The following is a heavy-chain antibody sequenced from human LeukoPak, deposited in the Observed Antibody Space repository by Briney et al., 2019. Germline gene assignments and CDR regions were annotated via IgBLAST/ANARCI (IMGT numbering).Heavy chain of an antibody. Sequence: SETLSLTCAVYGGSFSGYYWSWIRQPPGKGLEWIGEINHSGSTNYNPSLKSRVTISVDTSKNQFSLKLSSVTAADTAVYYCARGFVCSHRRRFDPWGQGTLVTVSS. D-gene: IGHD2-15*01. J-gene: IGHJ5*02. CDR2: INHSGST. CDR3: ARGFVCSHRRRFDP. V-gene: IGHV4-34*01. CDR1: GGSFSGYY.